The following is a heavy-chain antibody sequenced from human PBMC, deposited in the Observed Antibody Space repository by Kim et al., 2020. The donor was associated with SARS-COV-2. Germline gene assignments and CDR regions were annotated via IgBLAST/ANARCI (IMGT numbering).Heavy chain of an antibody. Sequence: SETLSRTCNVSGGSISTRSYYWGWIRQPPGKGLEWIGSVYYSGTTYYNPSLKSRVTISVDTSNSQFSLKLSSVTAADTAVYFCARLEYSGTYLDSWGQGT. J-gene: IGHJ4*02. CDR1: GGSISTRSYY. CDR2: VYYSGTT. CDR3: ARLEYSGTYLDS. D-gene: IGHD1-26*01. V-gene: IGHV4-39*01.